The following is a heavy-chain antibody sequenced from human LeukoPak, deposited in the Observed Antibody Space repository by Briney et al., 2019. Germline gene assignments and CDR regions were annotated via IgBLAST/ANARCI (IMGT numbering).Heavy chain of an antibody. CDR1: GASIHSHY. CDR2: IYYTGST. V-gene: IGHV4-59*11. D-gene: IGHD1-26*01. CDR3: ARDLGSGNLGADY. J-gene: IGHJ4*02. Sequence: SETLSLTCTVTGASIHSHYWTWIRQPPGKGLEWIGYIYYTGSTTYNLSLESRVHISIDRSRKQFSLKLTSVTAADTAMYYCARDLGSGNLGADYWGQGTLVTVSS.